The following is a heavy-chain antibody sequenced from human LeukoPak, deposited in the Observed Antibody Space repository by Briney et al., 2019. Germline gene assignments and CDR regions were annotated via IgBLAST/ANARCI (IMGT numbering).Heavy chain of an antibody. Sequence: GGSLRLSCAASGFTFSSYSMNWVRQAPGKGLEWVSSISSSSSYIYYADSMKGRFTISRDNAKNSPYLQMNSLRAEDTAVYYCASSEILYNLWGQGTLVTVSS. V-gene: IGHV3-21*01. CDR2: ISSSSSYI. CDR3: ASSEILYNL. CDR1: GFTFSSYS. D-gene: IGHD1-14*01. J-gene: IGHJ5*02.